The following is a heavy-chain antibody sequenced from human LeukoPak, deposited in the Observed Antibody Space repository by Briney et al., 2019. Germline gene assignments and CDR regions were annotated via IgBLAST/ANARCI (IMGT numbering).Heavy chain of an antibody. Sequence: TPSETLSLTCAVYGGSFSGYCWSWIRQPPGKGLEWIGEINHSGSTNYNPSLKSRVTISVDTSKNQFSLKLSSVTAADTAVYYCARVRGIAARPYDYWGQGTLSPSPQ. CDR1: GGSFSGYC. V-gene: IGHV4-34*01. J-gene: IGHJ4*02. D-gene: IGHD6-6*01. CDR2: INHSGST. CDR3: ARVRGIAARPYDY.